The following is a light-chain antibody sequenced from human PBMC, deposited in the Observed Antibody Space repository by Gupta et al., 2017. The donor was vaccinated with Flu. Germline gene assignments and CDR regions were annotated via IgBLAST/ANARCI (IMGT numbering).Light chain of an antibody. CDR1: QNINIF. V-gene: IGKV1-5*03. CDR2: KSS. Sequence: DIEMTQSPSTLSASVGDRVTITCRASQNINIFLAWYQQKPGKAPKLLIYKSSALETGVPARFSGSGSGMEFALTISDLQPDDFATYYCQQYDSMSDLAFGQGTRLDIK. J-gene: IGKJ5*01. CDR3: QQYDSMSDLA.